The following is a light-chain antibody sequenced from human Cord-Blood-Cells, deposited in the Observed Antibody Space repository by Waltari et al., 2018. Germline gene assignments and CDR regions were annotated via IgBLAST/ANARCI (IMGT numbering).Light chain of an antibody. Sequence: QSALTQPASVSGSPGQSITISCTGTSSDVGSYNLVSWYQQHPGKAPNLMIYEGSKRPSGFSNRFAGSKSGNTASLTVSGHQAEDEADYYCCSYAGSSTLVFGGETKLTVV. CDR1: SSDVGSYNL. J-gene: IGLJ2*01. CDR2: EGS. V-gene: IGLV2-23*01. CDR3: CSYAGSSTLV.